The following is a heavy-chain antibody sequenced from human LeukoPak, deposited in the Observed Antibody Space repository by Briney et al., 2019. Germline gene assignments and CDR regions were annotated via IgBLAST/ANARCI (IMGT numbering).Heavy chain of an antibody. D-gene: IGHD3-10*01. CDR2: ISSGSINI. CDR1: ESTSSSYS. J-gene: IGHJ3*02. V-gene: IGHV3-21*01. CDR3: ARESIKTPDYYGSGSYGAFDI. Sequence: GGSLRPSCAAPESTSSSYSLNWFRKAPGKGREWAPSISSGSINIYYADSVKGRFTISRDNAKNSLYLQMNSLRAEDTAVYYCARESIKTPDYYGSGSYGAFDIWGQGTMVTVSS.